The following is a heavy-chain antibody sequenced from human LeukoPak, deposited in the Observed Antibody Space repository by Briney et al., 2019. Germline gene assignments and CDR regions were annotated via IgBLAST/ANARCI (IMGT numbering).Heavy chain of an antibody. CDR3: ARDKYYDYVWGSYRPDY. J-gene: IGHJ4*02. Sequence: ASVKVSCKASGYTFTGYYMHWVRQAPGQGLEWMGRINPNSGGTNYAQKFQGRVTMTRGTSISTAYMELSRLRYDDTAVYYCARDKYYDYVWGSYRPDYWGQGTLVTVSS. CDR1: GYTFTGYY. CDR2: INPNSGGT. D-gene: IGHD3-16*02. V-gene: IGHV1-2*06.